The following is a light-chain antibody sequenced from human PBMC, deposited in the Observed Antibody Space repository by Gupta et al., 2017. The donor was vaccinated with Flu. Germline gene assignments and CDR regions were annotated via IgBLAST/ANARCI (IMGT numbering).Light chain of an antibody. J-gene: IGKJ2*02. CDR3: QQYNSYSEGT. Sequence: ERVSITCRARQSISGWLAWYQQKPGKAPKLLIYKASTLETGVPSRFSGSGSGTEFTLTISSLQPDDFATYYCQQYNSYSEGTFGQGTKLEIK. CDR1: QSISGW. CDR2: KAS. V-gene: IGKV1-5*03.